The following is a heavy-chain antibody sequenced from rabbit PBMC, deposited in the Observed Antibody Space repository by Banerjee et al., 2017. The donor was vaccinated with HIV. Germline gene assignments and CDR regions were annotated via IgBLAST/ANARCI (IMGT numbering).Heavy chain of an antibody. CDR1: GFDFSSNA. CDR2: IYADSSGST. CDR3: ARDLAGVIGWNFGL. V-gene: IGHV1S45*01. J-gene: IGHJ4*01. Sequence: QEQLVESGGGLVQPEGSLTLTCKASGFDFSSNAMCWVRQAPGKGPEWIACIYADSSGSTYYASWVNGRFTISKTSSTTVTLQMTSLTAADTATYLCARDLAGVIGWNFGLWGPGTLVTVS. D-gene: IGHD4-1*01.